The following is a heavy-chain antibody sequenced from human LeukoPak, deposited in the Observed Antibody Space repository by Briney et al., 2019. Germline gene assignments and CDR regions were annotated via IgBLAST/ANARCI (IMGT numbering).Heavy chain of an antibody. V-gene: IGHV3-48*01. CDR3: VRDLDWAFDY. J-gene: IGHJ4*02. CDR2: INGGSTAI. CDR1: GFTFSSYA. D-gene: IGHD3-9*01. Sequence: PGGSLRLSCAASGFTFSSYAMNWVRQAPGKGLEWISYINGGSTAIYYADSVKGRFTISRDNAKNSLFLQMNSLRAEDTAVYYCVRDLDWAFDYWGQGTLVTVSS.